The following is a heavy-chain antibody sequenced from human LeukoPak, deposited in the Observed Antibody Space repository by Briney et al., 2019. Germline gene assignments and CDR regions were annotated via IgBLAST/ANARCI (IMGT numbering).Heavy chain of an antibody. J-gene: IGHJ4*02. V-gene: IGHV3-21*04. D-gene: IGHD3/OR15-3a*01. CDR1: GFTFSSYS. CDR2: ISSSSSYI. Sequence: GGSLRLSCAAPGFTFSSYSMNWVRQAPGKGLEWVSSISSSSSYIYYADSVKGRSTISRDNAKNSLYLQMNSLRAEDTAVYYCARDGSGYDLGYFDYWGQGTLVTVSS. CDR3: ARDGSGYDLGYFDY.